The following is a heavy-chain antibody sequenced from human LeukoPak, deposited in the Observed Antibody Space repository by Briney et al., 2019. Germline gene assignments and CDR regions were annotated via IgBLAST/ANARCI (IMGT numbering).Heavy chain of an antibody. J-gene: IGHJ2*01. V-gene: IGHV3-21*01. CDR2: ISSSISYI. D-gene: IGHD2-15*01. CDR3: ARGYCSGGSCYWYFDL. CDR1: GFTFSSYT. Sequence: PGGSLRLSCAASGFTFSSYTMSWVRQAPGKGLEWVSSISSSISYIYYADSVKGRFTISRDNAKNSLFLQMNSLRAEDTAVYYCARGYCSGGSCYWYFDLWGRGTLVTVSS.